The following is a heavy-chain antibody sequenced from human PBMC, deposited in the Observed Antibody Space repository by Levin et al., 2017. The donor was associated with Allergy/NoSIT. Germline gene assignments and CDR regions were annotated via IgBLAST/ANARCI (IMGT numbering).Heavy chain of an antibody. CDR3: VRWRWLQSEFDC. Sequence: QPGGSLRLSCAASGYTFSNHWMSWLRQAPGKGLDWVAHIKPDGSGAQYVDSVQGRFTVSRDNAKRSLYLQMNSLRAEDTAVYYCVRWRWLQSEFDCWGQGTLVTVSS. CDR2: IKPDGSGA. V-gene: IGHV3-7*01. CDR1: GYTFSNHW. D-gene: IGHD5-24*01. J-gene: IGHJ4*02.